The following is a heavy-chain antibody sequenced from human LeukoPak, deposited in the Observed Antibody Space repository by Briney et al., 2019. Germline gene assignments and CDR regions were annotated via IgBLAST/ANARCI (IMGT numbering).Heavy chain of an antibody. V-gene: IGHV3-48*02. J-gene: IGHJ4*02. D-gene: IGHD5-18*01. CDR1: GFTFRSYA. Sequence: SGGSLRLSCAASGFTFRSYAMQWVRQAPGKGLEWVSYITYNSGTIFYADSVKGRFTISRDNAKDSLYLQMSSLRDEDTAVYYCARDSGYSYADDYWGQGTLVPVSS. CDR2: ITYNSGTI. CDR3: ARDSGYSYADDY.